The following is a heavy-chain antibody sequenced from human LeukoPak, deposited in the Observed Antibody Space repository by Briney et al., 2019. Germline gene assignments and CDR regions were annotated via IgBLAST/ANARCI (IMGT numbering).Heavy chain of an antibody. J-gene: IGHJ4*02. Sequence: ASVKVSCKASVYTFTGYYTHWVRQAPGQGLEWMGWVDPNNGGTNYAQNFQGRVTMTRDTSISAAYMELSGLRSDDTAVYYCATDSYGGVWSLGYWGQGTLVTVSS. CDR1: VYTFTGYY. CDR2: VDPNNGGT. V-gene: IGHV1-2*02. D-gene: IGHD2-8*02. CDR3: ATDSYGGVWSLGY.